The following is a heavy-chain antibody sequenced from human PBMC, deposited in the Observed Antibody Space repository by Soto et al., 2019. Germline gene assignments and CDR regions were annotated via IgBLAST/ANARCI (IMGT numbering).Heavy chain of an antibody. CDR1: GGSISSSNW. CDR3: ARDYMVRGVMRWFDP. D-gene: IGHD3-10*01. CDR2: IYHSGST. J-gene: IGHJ5*02. Sequence: QVQLQESGPGLVKPSGTLSLTCAVSGGSISSSNWWSWVRQPPGKGLEWIGEIYHSGSTNYNPSLTSRATISVAKSTTQFSLKLSSVTAADTAVYYCARDYMVRGVMRWFDPWGQGTLVTVSS. V-gene: IGHV4-4*02.